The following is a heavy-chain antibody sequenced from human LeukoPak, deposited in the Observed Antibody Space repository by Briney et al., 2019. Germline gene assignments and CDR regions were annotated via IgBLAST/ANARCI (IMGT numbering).Heavy chain of an antibody. Sequence: GGSLRLSCAASGFTFSSYAMSWVRQAPGKGLEWVSAISGSGGSTYYADSVKGRFTISRDNSKNTLYLQMNSLRAEDTAVYYCAKAGFGELYEFWFDPWGQGTLVTVSS. D-gene: IGHD3-10*01. CDR3: AKAGFGELYEFWFDP. CDR2: ISGSGGST. CDR1: GFTFSSYA. J-gene: IGHJ5*02. V-gene: IGHV3-23*01.